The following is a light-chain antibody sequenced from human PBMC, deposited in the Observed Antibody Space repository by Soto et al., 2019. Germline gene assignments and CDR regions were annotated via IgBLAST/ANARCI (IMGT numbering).Light chain of an antibody. CDR1: QSISSW. CDR3: QQYSSYWT. CDR2: DVS. J-gene: IGKJ1*01. Sequence: DIQMTQSPSTLSASLGDRVTITCRASQSISSWLAWYQQKPGKAPKLLIYDVSSLQSGVPSRFSGSGSGTEFTLTISNLQPDDSATYYCQQYSSYWTFGQGTKVDIK. V-gene: IGKV1-5*01.